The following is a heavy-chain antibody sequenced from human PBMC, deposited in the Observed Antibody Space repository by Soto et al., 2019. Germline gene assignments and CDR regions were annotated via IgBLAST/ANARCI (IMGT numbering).Heavy chain of an antibody. Sequence: QVQLVQSGAEVKKPGSSVKVSCKASGGTFSSYTISWVRQAPGQGLEWMGRIIPILGIANYAQKFQGRVTITADKSTSTAYMELSSLRSEDTAVYYCAKDSTYGEWGYWGHGTMVTVSS. CDR2: IIPILGIA. V-gene: IGHV1-69*08. CDR1: GGTFSSYT. CDR3: AKDSTYGEWGY. D-gene: IGHD4-17*01. J-gene: IGHJ4*01.